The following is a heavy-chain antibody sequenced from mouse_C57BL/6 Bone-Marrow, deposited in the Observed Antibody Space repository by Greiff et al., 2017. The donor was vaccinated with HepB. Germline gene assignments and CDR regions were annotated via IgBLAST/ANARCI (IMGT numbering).Heavy chain of an antibody. V-gene: IGHV5-12*01. CDR3: ARVSSLYAMDY. CDR2: ISNGGGST. J-gene: IGHJ4*01. Sequence: EVQGVESGGGLVQPGGSLKLSCAASGFTFSDYYMYWVRQTPEKRLEWVAYISNGGGSTYYPDTVKGRFTISRDNAKNTLYLQMSRLKSEDTAMYYCARVSSLYAMDYWGQGTSVTVSS. D-gene: IGHD1-1*01. CDR1: GFTFSDYY.